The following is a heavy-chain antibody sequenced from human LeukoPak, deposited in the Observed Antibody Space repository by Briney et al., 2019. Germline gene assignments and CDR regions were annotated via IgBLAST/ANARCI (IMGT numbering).Heavy chain of an antibody. Sequence: GGSLRLSCAVSGFTSSSYWMSWVRQAPGKGLEWVANIKQDGSEKYYVDSVKGRFTISRDNAKNSLYLQMNSLRAEDTAVYYCAKSKGSGYDWDYWGQGTLVTVSS. D-gene: IGHD5-12*01. V-gene: IGHV3-7*03. CDR1: GFTSSSYW. CDR3: AKSKGSGYDWDY. CDR2: IKQDGSEK. J-gene: IGHJ4*02.